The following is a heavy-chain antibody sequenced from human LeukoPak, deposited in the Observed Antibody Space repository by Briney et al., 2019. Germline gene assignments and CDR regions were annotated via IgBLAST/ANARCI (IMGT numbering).Heavy chain of an antibody. CDR2: IGGSSDFT. CDR3: ARESTRGISPDY. V-gene: IGHV3-23*01. D-gene: IGHD5/OR15-5a*01. CDR1: GFTFTTYA. Sequence: GGSLRLSCAASGFTFTTYAMSWVRQAPGKGLEWVSAIGGSSDFTYYAEYVKGRFTISRDNSKNKLYLQMNSLRAEDTAVYYCARESTRGISPDYWGQGTLVTVSS. J-gene: IGHJ4*02.